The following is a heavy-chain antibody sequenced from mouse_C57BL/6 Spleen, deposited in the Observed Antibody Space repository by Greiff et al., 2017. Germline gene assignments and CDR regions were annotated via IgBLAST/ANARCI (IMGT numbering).Heavy chain of an antibody. CDR1: GYSFTGYY. CDR2: INPSTGGT. D-gene: IGHD1-1*01. V-gene: IGHV1-42*01. J-gene: IGHJ2*01. CDR3: YSSSGYYFDY. Sequence: VQLQQSGPELVKPGASVKISCKASGYSFTGYYMNWVKQSPEKSLEWIGEINPSTGGTTYNQKFKAKATLTVDKSSRTAYMQLKSLTSQDSAVYYCYSSSGYYFDYWGPNTTLTLSS.